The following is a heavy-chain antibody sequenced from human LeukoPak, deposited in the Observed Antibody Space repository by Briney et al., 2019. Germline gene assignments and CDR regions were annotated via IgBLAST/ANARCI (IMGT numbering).Heavy chain of an antibody. J-gene: IGHJ3*02. D-gene: IGHD3-16*01. CDR2: TNGEGDSS. CDR1: GFSFNKYV. Sequence: GGALRLSCAASGFSFNKYVLRWGRQAPRKRLGYVSGTNGEGDSSHYADSAKGRFTISRDNSKNVLYLQLSSLRAEDTALYYCVKPMVAFGGLIRTDAFDIWGQGTMVTVSS. V-gene: IGHV3-64D*06. CDR3: VKPMVAFGGLIRTDAFDI.